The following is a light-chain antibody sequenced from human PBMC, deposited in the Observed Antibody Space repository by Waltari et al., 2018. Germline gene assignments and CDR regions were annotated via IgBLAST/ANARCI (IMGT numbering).Light chain of an antibody. V-gene: IGLV1-40*01. J-gene: IGLJ2*01. CDR2: GNT. Sequence: QSVLTQPPSVSGAPGQRVTISCTGSSSNIGAGYDVHWYQQLPGTAPKLDIYGNTNRPSGVPDRFAGSKSATSASLAITGLQAEDEADYYCQSYDRLSGSVFGGGTKLTVL. CDR1: SSNIGAGYD. CDR3: QSYDRLSGSV.